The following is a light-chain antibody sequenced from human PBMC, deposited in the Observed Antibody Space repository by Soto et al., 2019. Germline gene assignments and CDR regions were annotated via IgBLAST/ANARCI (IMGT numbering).Light chain of an antibody. CDR1: SSNIESNH. Sequence: QSVLTQPPSASGTPGQTVTISCSGTSSNIESNHVSWYQQLPGTAPKLLFYKSNRRPSGVPDRFSASKSGTSASLAISGLRSEDEADYICGSFTTNRIWVFGGGTKLTVL. CDR3: GSFTTNRIWV. V-gene: IGLV1-47*01. J-gene: IGLJ3*02. CDR2: KSN.